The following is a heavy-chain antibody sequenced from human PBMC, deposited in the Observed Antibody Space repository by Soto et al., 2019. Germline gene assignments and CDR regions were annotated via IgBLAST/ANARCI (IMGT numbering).Heavy chain of an antibody. CDR2: INAGNGDT. J-gene: IGHJ4*02. Sequence: GASVKVSCKTSGYTFSMHAIHWVRQAPGQGLEWMGWINAGNGDTKYSEKLQDRVAITRDAYASAANMEVRSLRSEDTAIYYCARDEGGWNSIEGGFVKFILDYWGQGSVVTVSS. V-gene: IGHV1-3*01. CDR3: ARDEGGWNSIEGGFVKFILDY. CDR1: GYTFSMHA. D-gene: IGHD1-7*01.